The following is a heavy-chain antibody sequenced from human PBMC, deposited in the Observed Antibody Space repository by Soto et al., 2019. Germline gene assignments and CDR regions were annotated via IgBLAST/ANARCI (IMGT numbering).Heavy chain of an antibody. Sequence: QVLLQQWGTGLLKPSETLSLTCVVYGGSLTDYWWTWIRQTPGKGLEWIGEINHIGHSNYNPSLKSRVTISLDTSQNQFSLKLTSVTAADTAVYYCARDFGAGAHFDHWGQGSLVTVSS. CDR1: GGSLTDYW. CDR2: INHIGHS. D-gene: IGHD3-10*01. V-gene: IGHV4-34*01. J-gene: IGHJ4*02. CDR3: ARDFGAGAHFDH.